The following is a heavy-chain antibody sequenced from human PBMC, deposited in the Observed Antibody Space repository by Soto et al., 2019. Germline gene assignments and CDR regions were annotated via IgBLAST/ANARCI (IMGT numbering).Heavy chain of an antibody. CDR2: ISYDGSIK. V-gene: IGHV3-30-3*01. D-gene: IGHD2-2*01. CDR3: ARAAGYCSSTSCYDEFLWDFQH. Sequence: GGSLRLSCAASGFTFSSYAMHWVRQAPGKGLEWVAVISYDGSIKYYADSVKGRFTISRDISKNTLYLQMNSLRAEDTAVYYCARAAGYCSSTSCYDEFLWDFQHWGQGTQVTVSS. CDR1: GFTFSSYA. J-gene: IGHJ1*01.